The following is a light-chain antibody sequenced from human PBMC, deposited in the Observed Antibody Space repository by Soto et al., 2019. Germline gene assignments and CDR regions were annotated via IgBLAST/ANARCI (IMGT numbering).Light chain of an antibody. CDR2: AAS. J-gene: IGKJ2*01. V-gene: IGKV1-17*01. Sequence: DIQMTQSPSSRSASVGDRVTITCRSSQGIRNTLVWYQQKPGKAPKRLIYAASSLQSGVPSRFSGTGSGTEFTLTINSLQPEDFATYYCLQHNSLPLTFGQGTKLEIK. CDR1: QGIRNT. CDR3: LQHNSLPLT.